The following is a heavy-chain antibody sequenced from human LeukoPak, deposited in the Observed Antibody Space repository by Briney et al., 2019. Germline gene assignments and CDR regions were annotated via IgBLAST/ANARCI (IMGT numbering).Heavy chain of an antibody. CDR1: GGSVSSGSYY. J-gene: IGHJ4*02. Sequence: SETLSLTCTVSGGSVSSGSYYWTWIRQPPGKGLEWIGYIYYSGNTYYNPSLKSRVTISVDTSKNQFSLKLSSVTAADTAVYYCARGSRGYFYDSSGYDYWGQGTLVTVSS. CDR3: ARGSRGYFYDSSGYDY. CDR2: IYYSGNT. V-gene: IGHV4-61*01. D-gene: IGHD3-22*01.